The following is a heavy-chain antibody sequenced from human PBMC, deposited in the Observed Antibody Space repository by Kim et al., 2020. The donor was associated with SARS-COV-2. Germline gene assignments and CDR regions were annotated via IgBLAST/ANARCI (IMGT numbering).Heavy chain of an antibody. CDR1: GYTFTSYW. J-gene: IGHJ4*02. D-gene: IGHD1-26*01. CDR3: ARAWDQNFDF. CDR2: INPRSANT. V-gene: IGHV1-46*01. Sequence: ASVKVSCKASGYTFTSYWIHWVRQAPGQGLEWMGMINPRSANTRYAQNFQGRVTTTSDTSTSTAYMEMSSLRSEDTAVYYFARAWDQNFDFWGQGTLVTV.